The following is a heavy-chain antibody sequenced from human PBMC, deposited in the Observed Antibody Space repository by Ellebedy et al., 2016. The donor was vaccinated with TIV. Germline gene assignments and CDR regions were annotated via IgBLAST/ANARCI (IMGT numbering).Heavy chain of an antibody. CDR1: GFSFSDYY. D-gene: IGHD3-9*01. V-gene: IGHV3-11*01. J-gene: IGHJ4*02. Sequence: GESLKISXAASGFSFSDYYMSWIRQAPGKGLEWVSYISSSYTIYYADSVKGRFTISRDNAKNSLYLQMNSLRAEDTAVYYCAREGRLRYFDDWGQGTLVTVSS. CDR2: ISSSYTI. CDR3: AREGRLRYFDD.